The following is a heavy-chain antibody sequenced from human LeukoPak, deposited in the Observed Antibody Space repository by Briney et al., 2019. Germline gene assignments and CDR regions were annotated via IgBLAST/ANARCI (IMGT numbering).Heavy chain of an antibody. CDR3: ARVGEMTTVTTGYFQH. D-gene: IGHD4-11*01. Sequence: GGSLRLSCAASGFTFSSYSMNGVRQAPGKGLEGVSSISSSSSYIYYADSVKGRFTISRDNAKNSLYLQMNSLRAEDTAVYYCARVGEMTTVTTGYFQHCGQGTLVTVSS. V-gene: IGHV3-21*01. CDR2: ISSSSSYI. CDR1: GFTFSSYS. J-gene: IGHJ1*01.